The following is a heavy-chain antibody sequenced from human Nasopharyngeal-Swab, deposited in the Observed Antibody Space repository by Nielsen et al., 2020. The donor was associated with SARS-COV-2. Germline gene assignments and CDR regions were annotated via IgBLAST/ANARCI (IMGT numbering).Heavy chain of an antibody. D-gene: IGHD1-1*01. CDR3: ARWNEEGARGYKGMDV. J-gene: IGHJ6*02. CDR2: ISHDGRFE. Sequence: VRQMPGKGLEWVTIISHDGRFESYADSVKGRFTISRDTSKNTLSLQMSSLRTEDTAVYYCARWNEEGARGYKGMDVWGQGTTVTV. V-gene: IGHV3-30*03.